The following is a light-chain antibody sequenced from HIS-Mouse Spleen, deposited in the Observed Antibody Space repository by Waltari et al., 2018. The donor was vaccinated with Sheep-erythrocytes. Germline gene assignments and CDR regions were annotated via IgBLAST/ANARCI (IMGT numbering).Light chain of an antibody. CDR2: AGS. Sequence: QSALTQPASVSGSPGQSITISCTGTSSDVGSYNLVSWYQQHPGTAPKLMSYAGSKGPSGVSNRFSGSKSGNTASLTISGLQAEDETDYYCCSYAGSSTVVFGGGTKLTVL. CDR1: SSDVGSYNL. V-gene: IGLV2-23*01. CDR3: CSYAGSSTVV. J-gene: IGLJ2*01.